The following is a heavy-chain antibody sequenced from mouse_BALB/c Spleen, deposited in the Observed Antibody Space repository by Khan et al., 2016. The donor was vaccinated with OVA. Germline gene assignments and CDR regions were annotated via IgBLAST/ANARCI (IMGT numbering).Heavy chain of an antibody. Sequence: QVQLKQSGAELAKPGASVKMSCKASGYTFTSYWMHWVQQRPGQGLEWIGYINPATDYTEYNQKFKNKATLTADKSSSTAYMQLSSLTSEDSAVYYCVNHGSSSAWFTYWGQGTPVTVSA. J-gene: IGHJ3*01. CDR2: INPATDYT. V-gene: IGHV1-7*01. CDR1: GYTFTSYW. CDR3: VNHGSSSAWFTY. D-gene: IGHD1-1*01.